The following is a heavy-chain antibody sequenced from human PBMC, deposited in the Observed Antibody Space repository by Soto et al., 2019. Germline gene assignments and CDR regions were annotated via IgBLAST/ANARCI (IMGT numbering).Heavy chain of an antibody. Sequence: SETLSLTCTVSGGSVSANSYYWNWIRLPPGKGLEWIGEINHSGSTNYSPSLKSRVTISVDTSKNQFSLRLSSVTAADTAVYYCERGISRRGGNPLGNVWGQGTTVTVSS. D-gene: IGHD2-15*01. CDR2: INHSGST. V-gene: IGHV4-34*01. J-gene: IGHJ6*02. CDR1: GGSVSANSYY. CDR3: ERGISRRGGNPLGNV.